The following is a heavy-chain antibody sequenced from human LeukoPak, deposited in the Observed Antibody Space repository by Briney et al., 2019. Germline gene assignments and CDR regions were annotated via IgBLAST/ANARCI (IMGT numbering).Heavy chain of an antibody. D-gene: IGHD5-18*01. CDR3: ARANPYSYGYMSLGY. CDR1: GFTFSSYG. J-gene: IGHJ4*02. V-gene: IGHV3-30*02. CDR2: IRYDGSNK. Sequence: GGSLRLSCAASGFTFSSYGMHWVRQAPGKGLEWVAFIRYDGSNKYYADSVKGRFTISRDNSKNTLYLQMNSLRAEDTAVYYCARANPYSYGYMSLGYWGQGTLVTVSS.